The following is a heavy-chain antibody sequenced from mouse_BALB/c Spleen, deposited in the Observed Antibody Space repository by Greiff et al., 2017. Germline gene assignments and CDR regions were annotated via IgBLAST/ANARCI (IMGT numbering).Heavy chain of an antibody. V-gene: IGHV2-6-7*01. CDR2: IWGDGST. D-gene: IGHD1-1*01. CDR3: ARGDYYGSSPFAY. Sequence: VKVVESGPGLVAPSQSLSITCTVSGFSLTGYGVNWVRQPPGKGLEWLGMIWGDGSTDYNSALKSRLSISKDNSKSQVFLKMNSLQTDDTARYYCARGDYYGSSPFAYWGQGTLVTVSA. J-gene: IGHJ3*01. CDR1: GFSLTGYG.